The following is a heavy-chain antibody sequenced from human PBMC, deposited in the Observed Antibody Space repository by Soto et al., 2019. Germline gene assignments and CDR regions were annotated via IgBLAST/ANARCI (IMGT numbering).Heavy chain of an antibody. CDR1: GFTFSSYG. CDR3: ARDKYSSSRGRNYYYYGMDV. V-gene: IGHV3-33*01. Sequence: GGSLRLSCAASGFTFSSYGMHWVRQAPGKGLEWAAVIWYDGSNKYYADSVKGRFTISRDNSKNTLYLQMNSLRAEDTAVYYCARDKYSSSRGRNYYYYGMDVWGQGTTVTVSS. D-gene: IGHD6-6*01. CDR2: IWYDGSNK. J-gene: IGHJ6*02.